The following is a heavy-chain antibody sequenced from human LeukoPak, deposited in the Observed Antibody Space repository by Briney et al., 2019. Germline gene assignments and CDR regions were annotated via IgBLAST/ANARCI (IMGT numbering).Heavy chain of an antibody. V-gene: IGHV4-34*01. CDR1: GGSFSGYY. CDR3: ARSYYDFWSGYYTGSYGMDV. CDR2: INHSGST. D-gene: IGHD3-3*01. Sequence: TSETLSLTCAVYGGSFSGYYWSWIRQPPGKGLEWIGEINHSGSTNYNPSLKSRVTISVDTSKNQFSLKLSSVTAADTAVYYCARSYYDFWSGYYTGSYGMDVWGQGTTVTVSS. J-gene: IGHJ6*02.